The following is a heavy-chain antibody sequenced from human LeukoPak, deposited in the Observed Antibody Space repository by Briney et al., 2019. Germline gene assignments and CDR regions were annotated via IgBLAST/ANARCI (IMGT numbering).Heavy chain of an antibody. D-gene: IGHD3-22*01. CDR1: GGSIRSYY. CDR2: IYYSGST. J-gene: IGHJ3*02. CDR3: ARDKKDYYDSSGYYYFAFDI. V-gene: IGHV4-59*01. Sequence: KPSETLSLTCTASGGSIRSYYWSWIRQPPGKGLEWIGYIYYSGSTNYNPSLKSRVTISVDTSKNQFSLKLSSVTAADTAVYYCARDKKDYYDSSGYYYFAFDIWGQGTMVNVSS.